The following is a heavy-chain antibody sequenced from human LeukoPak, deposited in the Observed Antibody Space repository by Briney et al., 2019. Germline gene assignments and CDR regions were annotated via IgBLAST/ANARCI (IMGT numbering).Heavy chain of an antibody. CDR1: GFTFSSYA. D-gene: IGHD3-3*01. V-gene: IGHV3-23*01. CDR2: ISGSGGST. CDR3: AKSVPPGYYDFWSGYYMLYYLDY. Sequence: PGGSLRLSCAASGFTFSSYAMSWVRQAPGKGLEWVSAISGSGGSTYYADSVKGRFTISRGNSKNTLYLQMNSLRAEDTAVYYCAKSVPPGYYDFWSGYYMLYYLDYWGQGTLVTVSS. J-gene: IGHJ4*02.